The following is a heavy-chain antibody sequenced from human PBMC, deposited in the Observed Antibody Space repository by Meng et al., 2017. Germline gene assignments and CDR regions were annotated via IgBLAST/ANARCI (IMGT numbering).Heavy chain of an antibody. D-gene: IGHD4-17*01. CDR2: IYSGGST. Sequence: APLVVPWVCLVPPWWSPDLPLAASGFTVRRNYMGWFRQAPGKGLEWVSVIYSGGSTYYADSVKGRFTISRDNSKNTLYLQMNSLRAEDTAVYYCARDYGDHLGFDYWGQGTLVTVSS. CDR1: GFTVRRNY. CDR3: ARDYGDHLGFDY. J-gene: IGHJ4*02. V-gene: IGHV3-53*01.